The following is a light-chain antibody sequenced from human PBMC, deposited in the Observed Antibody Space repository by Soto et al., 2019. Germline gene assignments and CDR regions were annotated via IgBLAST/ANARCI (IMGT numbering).Light chain of an antibody. CDR2: DAS. CDR3: QQSYMDPIT. V-gene: IGKV1-39*01. CDR1: QSISTY. J-gene: IGKJ5*01. Sequence: DIHMAHAPSCLSASLGNIVAITFRASQSISTYLNWYQKKPGKAPNLLIYDASRLQSGVPSRFSGSGGGTDFTLSISSVQPEDFATYFCQQSYMDPITFGQGTRLEIK.